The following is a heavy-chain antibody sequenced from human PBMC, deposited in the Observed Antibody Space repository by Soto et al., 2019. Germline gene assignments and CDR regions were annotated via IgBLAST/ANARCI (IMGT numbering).Heavy chain of an antibody. CDR1: GFTFSSYG. Sequence: QVQLVESGGGVVQPGRSLRLSCAASGFTFSSYGMHWVRQAPGKGLEWVAVISYDGSNKYYADSVKGRFTISRDNSKNTLYLRMTSLRAEDTAVYYCAKDTGAVYSYGGLFDYWGQGTLVTVSS. J-gene: IGHJ4*02. D-gene: IGHD5-18*01. CDR3: AKDTGAVYSYGGLFDY. CDR2: ISYDGSNK. V-gene: IGHV3-30*18.